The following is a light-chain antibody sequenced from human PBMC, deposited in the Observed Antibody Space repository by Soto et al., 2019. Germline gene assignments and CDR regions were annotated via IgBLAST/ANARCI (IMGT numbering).Light chain of an antibody. CDR1: QSVTKS. CDR3: QQYGSSPRT. Sequence: EIVLTQSPGTLSLSPGDRATLSCRASQSVTKSLAWYQQKPGQAPRLLIYGASSRATGIPDRFSGSGSGTDFTLTISRLEPEEFAVYYCQQYGSSPRTFCQGTKVDIK. J-gene: IGKJ1*01. V-gene: IGKV3-20*01. CDR2: GAS.